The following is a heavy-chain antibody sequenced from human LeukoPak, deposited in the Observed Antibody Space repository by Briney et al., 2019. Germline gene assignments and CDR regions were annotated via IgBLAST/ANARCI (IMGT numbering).Heavy chain of an antibody. D-gene: IGHD2-2*01. J-gene: IGHJ4*02. Sequence: ASVKVSCKASGYTFTSYDINWVRQATGQGLEWMGWMNPNSGNTGYAQKFQGRVTMTRNTSISTAYMELSSLRSEDTAVYYCARGWVPAAMRTGRTKYYFDYWGQGTLVTVSS. V-gene: IGHV1-8*01. CDR3: ARGWVPAAMRTGRTKYYFDY. CDR1: GYTFTSYD. CDR2: MNPNSGNT.